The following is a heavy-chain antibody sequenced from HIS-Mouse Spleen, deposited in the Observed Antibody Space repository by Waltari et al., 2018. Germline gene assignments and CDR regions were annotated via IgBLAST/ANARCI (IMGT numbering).Heavy chain of an antibody. CDR1: GFTFSSYG. V-gene: IGHV3-30*18. Sequence: QVQLVESGGGVVQPGRSLRLAGAASGFTFSSYGMQWVRQAPGKGLDWVAVISYDGSNKYYADSVKGRFTISRDNSKNTLYLQMNSLRAEDTAVYYCAKDKHHAFDYWGQGTLVTVSS. J-gene: IGHJ4*02. CDR3: AKDKHHAFDY. CDR2: ISYDGSNK.